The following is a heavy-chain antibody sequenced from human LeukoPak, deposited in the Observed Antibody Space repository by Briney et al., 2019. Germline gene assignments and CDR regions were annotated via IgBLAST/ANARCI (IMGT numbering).Heavy chain of an antibody. V-gene: IGHV1-8*03. Sequence: ASVKVSCKASGYTFTSYDINWVRQATGQGLEWMGWMNPNSGNTGYAQKFQGRVTITTDESTSTAYMELSSLRSEDTAVYYCAAVPEMATIKFDYWGQGTLVTVSS. CDR1: GYTFTSYD. CDR3: AAVPEMATIKFDY. D-gene: IGHD5-24*01. CDR2: MNPNSGNT. J-gene: IGHJ4*02.